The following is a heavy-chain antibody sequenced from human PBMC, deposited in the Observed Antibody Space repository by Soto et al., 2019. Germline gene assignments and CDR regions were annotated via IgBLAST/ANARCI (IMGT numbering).Heavy chain of an antibody. Sequence: SETLSLTCVVYGGSFSGHSWSWIRQPPGKGLEWIGEINHSGSTNFNPSLKSRVTISVDTSKTQVSLNLNSVTAADTAVYYCAVFVLVIMSIARSTHFSAQGSLVT. J-gene: IGHJ4*02. CDR3: AVFVLVIMSIARSTHF. V-gene: IGHV4-34*01. CDR2: INHSGST. CDR1: GGSFSGHS. D-gene: IGHD3-22*01.